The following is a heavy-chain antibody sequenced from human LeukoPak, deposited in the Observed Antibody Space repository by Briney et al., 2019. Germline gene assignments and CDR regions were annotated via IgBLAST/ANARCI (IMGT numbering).Heavy chain of an antibody. J-gene: IGHJ6*03. CDR1: GYTFTSYD. CDR2: MNPNSGNT. D-gene: IGHD3-3*01. V-gene: IGHV1-8*01. Sequence: ASVKVSCKASGYTFTSYDINWVRQATGQGLEWMGWMNPNSGNTGYAQKFQGRVTMTRNTSISTAYVELSSLRSEDTAVYYCARVGYDFWSGYPNYYYYYMDVWGKGTTVTVSS. CDR3: ARVGYDFWSGYPNYYYYYMDV.